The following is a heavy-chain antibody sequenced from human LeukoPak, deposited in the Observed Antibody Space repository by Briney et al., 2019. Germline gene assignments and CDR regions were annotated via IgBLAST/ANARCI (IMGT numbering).Heavy chain of an antibody. V-gene: IGHV7-4-1*02. CDR3: ARVFTVTTSTRVLYYFDY. Sequence: ASVKVSCKASGYTFTSYAMNRVRQAPGQGLEWMGWINTNTGNPTYAQGFTGRFVFSLDTSVSTAYLQISSLKAEDTAVYYCARVFTVTTSTRVLYYFDYWGQGTLVTVSS. CDR2: INTNTGNP. CDR1: GYTFTSYA. D-gene: IGHD4-17*01. J-gene: IGHJ4*02.